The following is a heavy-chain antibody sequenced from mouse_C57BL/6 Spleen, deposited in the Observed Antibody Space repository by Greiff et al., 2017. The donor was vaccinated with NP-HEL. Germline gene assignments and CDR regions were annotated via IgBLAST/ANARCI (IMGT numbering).Heavy chain of an antibody. CDR1: GYTFTSYW. J-gene: IGHJ4*01. V-gene: IGHV1-64*01. CDR3: ATSGGMDY. CDR2: IHPNSGST. Sequence: VQLQQPGAELVKPGASVKLSCKASGYTFTSYWMHWVKPRPGQGLEWIGMIHPNSGSTNYNEKFKSKATLTVDKPSSTAYMQLSSLTSEDSAVYYCATSGGMDYWGQGTSVTVSS.